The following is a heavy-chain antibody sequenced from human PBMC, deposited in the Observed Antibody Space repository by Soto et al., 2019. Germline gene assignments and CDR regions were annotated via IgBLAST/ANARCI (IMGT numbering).Heavy chain of an antibody. Sequence: QVQLVQSGAEVKKPGSSVKVSCKASGGTFSSYTISWVRQAPGQGLEWMGRIIPILGIANYAQKFQGRVTITADKSPSTAYMELSSLRSEDTAVYYCAKITGIVVADCWGMDVWGQGTTVTVSS. J-gene: IGHJ6*02. CDR1: GGTFSSYT. D-gene: IGHD3-22*01. CDR2: IIPILGIA. CDR3: AKITGIVVADCWGMDV. V-gene: IGHV1-69*02.